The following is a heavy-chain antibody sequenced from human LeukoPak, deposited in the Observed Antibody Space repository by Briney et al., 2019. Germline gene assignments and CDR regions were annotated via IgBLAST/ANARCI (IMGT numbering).Heavy chain of an antibody. CDR3: NHQGVYYDSSGARRFDY. J-gene: IGHJ4*02. CDR1: GYTFTGYY. Sequence: GASVKVSCKASGYTFTGYYMHWVRQAPGQGLEWMGWINPNSGGTNHAQKFQGRVTMTRDTSISTAYMELSRLRSDDTAVYYCNHQGVYYDSSGARRFDYWGQGTLVTVSS. CDR2: INPNSGGT. V-gene: IGHV1-2*02. D-gene: IGHD3-22*01.